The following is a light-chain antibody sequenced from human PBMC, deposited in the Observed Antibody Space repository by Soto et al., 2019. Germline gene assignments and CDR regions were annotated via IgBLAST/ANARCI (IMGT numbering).Light chain of an antibody. J-gene: IGLJ1*01. CDR3: SSYTSSSTLLSV. V-gene: IGLV2-14*01. CDR2: DVS. Sequence: QSALTQPASVSGSPGQSITISCTGTSSDVGGYNYVSWYQQHPGKAPKLMIYDVSNRPSGVSNRFSGSKSGNTAALTISGLQAEDDADDYCSSYTSSSTLLSVFGTGTKVTVL. CDR1: SSDVGGYNY.